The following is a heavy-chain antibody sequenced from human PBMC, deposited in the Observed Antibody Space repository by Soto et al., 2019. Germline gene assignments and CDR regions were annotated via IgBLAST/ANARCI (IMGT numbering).Heavy chain of an antibody. CDR1: GGSISNSYW. V-gene: IGHV4-4*02. D-gene: IGHD6-19*01. Sequence: QVQLQESGPGLVKPSGTLSLTCAVSGGSISNSYWWSWVRQPPGEGLEWFGEIHHGGSTNYTPSLQRLVTLSVDKSTDQVSLPLPSVTAADTAVYYCARDLGEIAVGGIQGYWGQGNLVAVSS. J-gene: IGHJ4*02. CDR2: IHHGGST. CDR3: ARDLGEIAVGGIQGY.